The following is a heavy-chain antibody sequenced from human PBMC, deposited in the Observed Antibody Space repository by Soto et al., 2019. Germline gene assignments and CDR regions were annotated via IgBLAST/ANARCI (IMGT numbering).Heavy chain of an antibody. CDR1: GFTFSSYG. V-gene: IGHV3-30*18. D-gene: IGHD4-17*01. Sequence: QVQLVESGGGVVQPGRSLRLSCAASGFTFSSYGMHWVRQAPGKGLEWVAVISYDGSNKYYADSVKGRFTISRDNSKNTLYLQMNSLRAEDTAVYYCAKGDGDYIGRWYFDLWGRGTLVTVSS. J-gene: IGHJ2*01. CDR3: AKGDGDYIGRWYFDL. CDR2: ISYDGSNK.